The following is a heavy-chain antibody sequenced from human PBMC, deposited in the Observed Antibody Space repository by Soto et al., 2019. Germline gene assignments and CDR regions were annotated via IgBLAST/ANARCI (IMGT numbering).Heavy chain of an antibody. Sequence: ETLSLTCSVSGCSISSSSYYWGWIRQPPGKGLEWIGSIYCSGSTYYNPSLKSRVTISVDTSKNQFSLKLSSVTAADTAVYNCARLLVRGVIITAWGQGTLVTVSS. CDR2: IYCSGST. CDR1: GCSISSSSYY. J-gene: IGHJ5*02. CDR3: ARLLVRGVIITA. V-gene: IGHV4-39*01. D-gene: IGHD3-10*01.